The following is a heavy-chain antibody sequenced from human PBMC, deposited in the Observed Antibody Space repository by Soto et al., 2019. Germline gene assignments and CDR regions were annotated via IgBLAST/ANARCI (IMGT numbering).Heavy chain of an antibody. D-gene: IGHD3-3*01. Sequence: GGSLRLSCAASGFTFSSYGMHWVRQAPGKGLEWVAVIWYDGSNKYYADSVKGRFTISRDNSKNTLYLQMNSLRAEDTAVYYCARDPGVCITIFGVVSGYFDYWGQGTLVTVSS. V-gene: IGHV3-33*01. CDR1: GFTFSSYG. J-gene: IGHJ4*02. CDR2: IWYDGSNK. CDR3: ARDPGVCITIFGVVSGYFDY.